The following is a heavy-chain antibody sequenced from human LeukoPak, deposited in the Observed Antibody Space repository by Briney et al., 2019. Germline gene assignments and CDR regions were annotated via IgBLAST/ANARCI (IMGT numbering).Heavy chain of an antibody. D-gene: IGHD3-16*01. CDR2: INPSGGST. V-gene: IGHV1-46*01. CDR3: ARERFMSIRYYYGMDV. J-gene: IGHJ6*02. Sequence: GASVKVSCKASGYTFTSYYMHWVRQAPGQGLEWMGIINPSGGSTSYAQKFQGRVTMTRDTSTSTVYMELSSLRSEDTAVYYCARERFMSIRYYYGMDVWGQGTTVTVSS. CDR1: GYTFTSYY.